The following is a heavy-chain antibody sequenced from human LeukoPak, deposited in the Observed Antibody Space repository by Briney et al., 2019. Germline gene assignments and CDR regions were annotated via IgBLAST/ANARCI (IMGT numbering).Heavy chain of an antibody. CDR1: GFTFSSYS. J-gene: IGHJ3*02. V-gene: IGHV3-21*01. Sequence: GGSLRLSCAASGFTFSSYSMNWVRQAPGKGLEWVSSISSSSSYIYYADSVEGRFTISRDNAKNSLYLQMNSLRAEDTAVYHCASDSPAKDAFDIWGQGTMVTVSS. CDR2: ISSSSSYI. CDR3: ASDSPAKDAFDI.